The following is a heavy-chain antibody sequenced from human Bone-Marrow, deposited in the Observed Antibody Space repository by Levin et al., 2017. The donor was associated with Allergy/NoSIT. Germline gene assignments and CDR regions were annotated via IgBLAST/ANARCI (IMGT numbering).Heavy chain of an antibody. CDR3: ARDIVLMVYAIIDQNSSYYYDYGMDV. D-gene: IGHD2-8*01. CDR2: INSDGSST. V-gene: IGHV3-74*01. J-gene: IGHJ6*02. Sequence: PGGSLRLSCAASGFTFSSYWMHWVRQAPGKGLVWVSRINSDGSSTSYADSVKGRFTISRDNAKNTLYLQMNSLRAEDTAVYYCARDIVLMVYAIIDQNSSYYYDYGMDVWGQGTTVTVSS. CDR1: GFTFSSYW.